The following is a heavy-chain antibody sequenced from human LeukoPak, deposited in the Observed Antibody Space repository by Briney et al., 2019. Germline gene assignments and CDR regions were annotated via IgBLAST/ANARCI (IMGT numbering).Heavy chain of an antibody. CDR3: ARVPHPTDYFAY. J-gene: IGHJ4*02. Sequence: GGSLRVPCAASGFTFSSYAMSWVRLAPGKGLEWVSTVSGNGATTYYADSVKGRFTISRDNSKNTLDLQMSSLRAEDTAIYFCARVPHPTDYFAYWGRGTLVTVSS. CDR1: GFTFSSYA. D-gene: IGHD4-11*01. CDR2: VSGNGATT. V-gene: IGHV3-23*01.